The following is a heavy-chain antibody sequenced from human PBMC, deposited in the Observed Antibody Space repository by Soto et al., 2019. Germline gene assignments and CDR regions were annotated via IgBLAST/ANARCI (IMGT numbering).Heavy chain of an antibody. V-gene: IGHV4-30-4*01. J-gene: IGHJ4*02. D-gene: IGHD2-21*01. CDR3: ARVVIRNRSIDY. CDR2: IYYSGST. CDR1: GGSISSGDYY. Sequence: QVQLQESGPGLVKPSQTLSLTCSVSGGSISSGDYYWSWIRQPPGKGLEWIGYIYYSGSTYYNSSLKSRVTISVDTSKSQFSLKLSSVTAADTAVYSCARVVIRNRSIDYWGQGTLVTVSS.